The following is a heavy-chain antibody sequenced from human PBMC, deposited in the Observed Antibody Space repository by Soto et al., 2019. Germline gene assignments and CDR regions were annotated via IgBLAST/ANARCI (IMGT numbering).Heavy chain of an antibody. CDR2: IIPLYGTV. CDR1: GGTFNSYG. V-gene: IGHV1-69*06. CDR3: AMVRLIRGVIPIHFCL. Sequence: QDHLAQSGAEVKKPGSSVTVSCKASGGTFNSYGISWVRQAPGQGLDWMGVIIPLYGTVNYAQKFQGRVSITAVKSTSTAYMGLSSLRSDDTAVYYCAMVRLIRGVIPIHFCLWGQGTLVTVAS. J-gene: IGHJ4*02. D-gene: IGHD3-10*01.